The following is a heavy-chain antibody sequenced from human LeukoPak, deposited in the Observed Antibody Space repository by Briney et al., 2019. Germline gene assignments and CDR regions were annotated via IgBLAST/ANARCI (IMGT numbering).Heavy chain of an antibody. CDR1: GFTFSTYA. Sequence: AGSLTPSCAASGFTFSTYAVSWVRQAPGGGREWVSAISSSGGTTYYADSVKGRFSISRDNSKNPLYLQMNSLRAEDTAVYYCAKERNGWPTTFDSWGQGTLVTVSA. J-gene: IGHJ4*02. D-gene: IGHD6-19*01. V-gene: IGHV3-23*01. CDR2: ISSSGGTT. CDR3: AKERNGWPTTFDS.